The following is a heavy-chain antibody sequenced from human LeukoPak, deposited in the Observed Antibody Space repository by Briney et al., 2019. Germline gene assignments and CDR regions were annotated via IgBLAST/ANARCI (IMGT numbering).Heavy chain of an antibody. J-gene: IGHJ4*02. CDR3: ARLHRRQMTSFDY. Sequence: GGSLRLSCAASGFTVSNTYMSWVRQAPGKGLEWVSAIYSAESTYYVDSVKGRFTISRDNSKNTLYLQMNSLRAEDTAVYCCARLHRRQMTSFDYWGQGTLITVSS. CDR2: IYSAEST. CDR1: GFTVSNTY. V-gene: IGHV3-53*01. D-gene: IGHD1-1*01.